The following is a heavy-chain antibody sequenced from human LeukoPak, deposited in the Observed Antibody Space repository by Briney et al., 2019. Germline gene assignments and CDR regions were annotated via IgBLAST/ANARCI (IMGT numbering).Heavy chain of an antibody. V-gene: IGHV3-21*01. CDR2: ISSRSNYI. CDR3: ASAGVRTGWYDAFDI. J-gene: IGHJ3*02. D-gene: IGHD6-19*01. CDR1: GFTFSSYN. Sequence: GGSLRLSCAASGFTFSSYNINWVRQAPGKGLEWVSSISSRSNYIYYADSVKGRFTISRDNAKNSLYLQMNSLRAEDTAVYYCASAGVRTGWYDAFDIWGPGTMVTVSS.